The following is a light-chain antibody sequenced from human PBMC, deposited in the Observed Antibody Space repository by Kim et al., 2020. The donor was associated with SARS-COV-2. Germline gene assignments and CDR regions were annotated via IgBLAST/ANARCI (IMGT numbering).Light chain of an antibody. V-gene: IGKV3-20*01. Sequence: TPGKRGTLSCRASHSVINNYLAWYKQKPGQAPTLLIYGASSRATGIPDRFSGSGSGTDFTLTINRLEPEDFAVYYCQQYYGSPLTFGGGTKVDIK. CDR1: HSVINNY. CDR2: GAS. CDR3: QQYYGSPLT. J-gene: IGKJ4*01.